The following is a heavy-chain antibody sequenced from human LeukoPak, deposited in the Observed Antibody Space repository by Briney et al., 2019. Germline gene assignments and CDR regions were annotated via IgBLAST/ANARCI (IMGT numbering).Heavy chain of an antibody. CDR3: ARGWQLGGDLGDAFDI. CDR2: IIPIFGTT. Sequence: ASVKVSCKTPGGTFSSYTITWVRQAPGQGLEWMGGIIPIFGTTNYAQKFQGRVTITADESTSTAYMELSSLRSEDTAVYYCARGWQLGGDLGDAFDIWGQGTMVTVSS. D-gene: IGHD2-21*01. J-gene: IGHJ3*02. CDR1: GGTFSSYT. V-gene: IGHV1-69*13.